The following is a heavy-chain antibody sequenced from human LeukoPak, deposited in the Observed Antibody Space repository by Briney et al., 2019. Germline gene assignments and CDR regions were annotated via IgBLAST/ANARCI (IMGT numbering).Heavy chain of an antibody. CDR2: INPGAGST. Sequence: GALVKVSCKASGYTFTNYYIHWVRQAPGQGLEWMGIINPGAGSTTYAQKLQGRVSMTWDTSTSTVYMQLSSLRSEDTAVYYCARDRGIRGTNWFDSWGQGTLVFVSS. CDR3: ARDRGIRGTNWFDS. V-gene: IGHV1-46*04. CDR1: GYTFTNYY. D-gene: IGHD3-10*01. J-gene: IGHJ5*01.